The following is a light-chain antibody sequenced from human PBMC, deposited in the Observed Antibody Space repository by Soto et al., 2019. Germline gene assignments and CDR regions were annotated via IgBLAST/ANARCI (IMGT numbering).Light chain of an antibody. Sequence: EVVLTQSPATLSLSPGDRATRSCRASQSVSNYLAWYQQKLGQAPRLLIYDASNRATGIPARFSGSGSGTDFTLTISSLEPEDFAVYYCQQRSDWPSFGQGTKLEIK. V-gene: IGKV3-11*01. CDR1: QSVSNY. J-gene: IGKJ2*01. CDR3: QQRSDWPS. CDR2: DAS.